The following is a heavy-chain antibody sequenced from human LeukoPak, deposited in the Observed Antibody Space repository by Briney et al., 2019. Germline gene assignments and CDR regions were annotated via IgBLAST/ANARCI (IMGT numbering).Heavy chain of an antibody. V-gene: IGHV3-30-3*01. D-gene: IGHD3-9*01. J-gene: IGHJ4*02. CDR2: VSYDGSNK. CDR3: ARDFGWLSGFDN. Sequence: GGSLRLSWAASGFTFSNYAMHWVRQAPGKGLEWVAGVSYDGSNKDYAGSVRGRLTISRDNSKHTLHLQMNSLRAEDTAVYYCARDFGWLSGFDNWGQGTLVTVSS. CDR1: GFTFSNYA.